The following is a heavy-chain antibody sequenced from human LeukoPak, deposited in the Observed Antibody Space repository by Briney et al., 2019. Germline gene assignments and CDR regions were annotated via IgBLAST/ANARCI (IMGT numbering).Heavy chain of an antibody. V-gene: IGHV3-48*01. J-gene: IGHJ6*02. Sequence: GGSLRLSCAAFGFTFRSYNMIWVRQAPGKGLEWVSNIDGASTFIYYADSVKGRFTISRDNSKNTLYLQMNSLRAEDTAVYYCARQPSYSSSWSDHGMDVWGQGTTVTVSS. D-gene: IGHD6-13*01. CDR1: GFTFRSYN. CDR2: IDGASTFI. CDR3: ARQPSYSSSWSDHGMDV.